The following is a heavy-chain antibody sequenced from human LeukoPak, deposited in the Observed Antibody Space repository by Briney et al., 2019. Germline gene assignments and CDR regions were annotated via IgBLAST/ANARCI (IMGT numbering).Heavy chain of an antibody. CDR1: GFSFRSYW. CDR3: ARDVAGPGGL. CDR2: TNEYGSIT. Sequence: PGGSLRLSCAASGFSFRSYWMHWVRQAPGVGLVWVSRTNEYGSITDYADSVKDRFTISRDNAKNTLYLQMNSLRADDSAVYYCARDVAGPGGLWGPGTRVTVSS. J-gene: IGHJ4*02. V-gene: IGHV3-74*01. D-gene: IGHD3-10*01.